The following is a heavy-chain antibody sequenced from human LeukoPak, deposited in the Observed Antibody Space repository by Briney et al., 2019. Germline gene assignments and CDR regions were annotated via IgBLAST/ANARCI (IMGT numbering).Heavy chain of an antibody. CDR3: ARVRCSGGSCYSAYYYYYGMDV. Sequence: ASVKVSCKASGGTFSSYAISWVRQAPGQGLEWMGWINPNSGGTNYAQKFQGRVTMTRDTSISTAYMELSRLRSDDTAVYYCARVRCSGGSCYSAYYYYYGMDVWGQGTTVTASS. D-gene: IGHD2-15*01. V-gene: IGHV1-2*02. CDR1: GGTFSSYA. CDR2: INPNSGGT. J-gene: IGHJ6*02.